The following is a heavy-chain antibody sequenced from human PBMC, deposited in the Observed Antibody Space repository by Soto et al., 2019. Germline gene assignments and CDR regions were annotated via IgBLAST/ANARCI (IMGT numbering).Heavy chain of an antibody. V-gene: IGHV4-34*02. D-gene: IGHD2-15*01. Sequence: QAQLQQWGAGLVKPSETLSLTCGVSGGSFTNYYWSWIRQFPGKGLEWIGEINHSGSKNYNPSLKSRITMSVDTSKRQFSLSLNSVTAADTAVYYCARERRVVMDYRSYGIDVWGQGTTVTVFS. CDR1: GGSFTNYY. CDR3: ARERRVVMDYRSYGIDV. J-gene: IGHJ6*02. CDR2: INHSGSK.